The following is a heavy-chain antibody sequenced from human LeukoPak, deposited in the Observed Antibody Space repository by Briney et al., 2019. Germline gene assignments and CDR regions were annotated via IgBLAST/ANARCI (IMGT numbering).Heavy chain of an antibody. CDR1: GGSFSGYY. Sequence: SETLSLTCAVYGGSFSGYYWSWIRQPPGKGLEWIGEINHSGSTNYNPSLKSRVTISVDTSKNQFSLKLSSVTAADTAVYYCARARSHNYRSSTSCSRNNWFDPWGQGTLVTVSS. D-gene: IGHD2-2*01. CDR3: ARARSHNYRSSTSCSRNNWFDP. J-gene: IGHJ5*02. CDR2: INHSGST. V-gene: IGHV4-34*01.